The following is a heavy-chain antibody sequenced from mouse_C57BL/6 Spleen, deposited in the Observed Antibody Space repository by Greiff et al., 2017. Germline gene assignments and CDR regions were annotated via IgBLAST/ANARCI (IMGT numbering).Heavy chain of an antibody. CDR1: GYTFTSYW. CDR3: ARGWLLRFDY. CDR2: IDPSDSYT. D-gene: IGHD2-3*01. J-gene: IGHJ2*01. Sequence: QVQLQQPGAELVRPGTSVKLSCKASGYTFTSYWMHWVKQRPGQGLEWIGVIDPSDSYTNYNQKFKGKATLTVDTSSSTAYMQLISLTSEDSAVYYCARGWLLRFDYWGKGTTLTVSS. V-gene: IGHV1-59*01.